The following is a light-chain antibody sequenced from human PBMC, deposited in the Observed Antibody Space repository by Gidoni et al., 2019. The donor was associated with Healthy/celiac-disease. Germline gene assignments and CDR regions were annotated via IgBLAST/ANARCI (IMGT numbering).Light chain of an antibody. V-gene: IGKV3-11*01. CDR3: QQRSNWPPGPWT. CDR2: DAS. J-gene: IGKJ1*01. CDR1: QSVSSY. Sequence: EIVLTQSPATLSLSPGERATLSGRASQSVSSYLAWYQQKPGQAPRLLIYDASNRATGIPARFSGSGSGTDFTLTISSLEPEDFAVYYCQQRSNWPPGPWTFGQGTKVEIK.